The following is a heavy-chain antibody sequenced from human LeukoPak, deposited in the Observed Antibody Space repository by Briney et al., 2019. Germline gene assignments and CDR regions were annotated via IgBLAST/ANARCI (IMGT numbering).Heavy chain of an antibody. Sequence: GRSLRLSCAASGFTFSSYGMHWVRQAPGKGLEWVAVIWYDGSNKYYADSVKGRFTISRDNSKNTLYLQMNSLRAEDTAVYYCARDHGCSSTCCYVAYHGMDVWGKGTTVTVSS. CDR3: ARDHGCSSTCCYVAYHGMDV. CDR1: GFTFSSYG. V-gene: IGHV3-33*01. J-gene: IGHJ6*04. D-gene: IGHD2-2*01. CDR2: IWYDGSNK.